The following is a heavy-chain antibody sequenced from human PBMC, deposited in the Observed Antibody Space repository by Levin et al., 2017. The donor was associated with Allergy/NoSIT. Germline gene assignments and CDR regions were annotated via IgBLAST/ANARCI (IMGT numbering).Heavy chain of an antibody. D-gene: IGHD3-22*01. CDR1: GFTFSNYA. J-gene: IGHJ4*02. V-gene: IGHV3-23*01. Sequence: GGSLRLSCAASGFTFSNYAMSWVRQAPGKGLECISTISGSGGTTDYADSVKGRFTISRDNSKNTLHLQMNSLRAEDTAIYYCVKVNRGLYDGAFDYWGQGTLVTVSS. CDR2: ISGSGGTT. CDR3: VKVNRGLYDGAFDY.